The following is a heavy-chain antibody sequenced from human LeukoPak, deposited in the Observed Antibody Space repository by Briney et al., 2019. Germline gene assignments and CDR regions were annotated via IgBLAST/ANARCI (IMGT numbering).Heavy chain of an antibody. CDR3: ATRDSGYDAWYFDL. D-gene: IGHD5-12*01. Sequence: SETLSLTCAVSGVAISRGGYAWNWIRQPPGKGLEWIAYIYHSGTTYYNPSLKSRATISVDTSKNQFSLNLSSMTAADTAVYYCATRDSGYDAWYFDLWGRGTLVTVSS. V-gene: IGHV4-30-4*07. CDR2: IYHSGTT. J-gene: IGHJ2*01. CDR1: GVAISRGGYA.